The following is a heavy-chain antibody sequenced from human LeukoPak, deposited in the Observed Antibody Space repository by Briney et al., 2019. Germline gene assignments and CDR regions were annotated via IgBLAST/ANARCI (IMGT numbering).Heavy chain of an antibody. CDR2: ISSLSRAI. Sequence: PGGSLRLSCAASGFTFSTYSMNWVRQAPGKGLEWVSYISSLSRAIYYADSVKGRFTISRDNSKNTLYLQMNSLRAEDTAVYYCAKDFAPFDYYDSSGYLNWFDPWGQGTLVTVSS. CDR1: GFTFSTYS. D-gene: IGHD3-22*01. J-gene: IGHJ5*02. V-gene: IGHV3-48*01. CDR3: AKDFAPFDYYDSSGYLNWFDP.